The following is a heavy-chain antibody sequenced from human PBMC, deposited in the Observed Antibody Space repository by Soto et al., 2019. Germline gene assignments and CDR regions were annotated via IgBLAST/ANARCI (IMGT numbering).Heavy chain of an antibody. J-gene: IGHJ5*02. CDR3: ARDPAAAGTGDLNWFDP. D-gene: IGHD6-13*01. Sequence: SVKVSCKASGGTFSSYAISWVRQAPGQGLEWMGGIIPIFGTANYAQKFQGRVTITADESTSTAYMELSSLRSEDTAVYYCARDPAAAGTGDLNWFDPWGQGTLVTVSS. CDR1: GGTFSSYA. CDR2: IIPIFGTA. V-gene: IGHV1-69*13.